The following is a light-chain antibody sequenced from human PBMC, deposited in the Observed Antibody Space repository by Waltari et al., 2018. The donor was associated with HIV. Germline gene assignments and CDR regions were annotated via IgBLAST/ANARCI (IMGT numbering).Light chain of an antibody. Sequence: QSALTQPPSVSGAPGQRVTISCTGHRSNIGAGFLVHWYQHLPGPAPKLLVYSDIKRPSGVPDRFSGSKSVTSASLVITGLQAEDEADYYCQSYDSSLRASVFGGGTKLTVL. CDR2: SDI. CDR1: RSNIGAGFL. CDR3: QSYDSSLRASV. V-gene: IGLV1-40*01. J-gene: IGLJ2*01.